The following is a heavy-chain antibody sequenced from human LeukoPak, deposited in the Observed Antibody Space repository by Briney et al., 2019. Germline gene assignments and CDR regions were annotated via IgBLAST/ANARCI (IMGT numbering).Heavy chain of an antibody. Sequence: GGSLRLSCAASGFTFSSYWMSWVRQAPGKGLEWVANIKQDGSEKYYVDSVKGRFTLSKDNAQISLYLQMNSLRAEDTAVYYCAREGDSSGWEGAAFDIWGQGTIVTVSS. J-gene: IGHJ3*02. D-gene: IGHD6-19*01. CDR2: IKQDGSEK. V-gene: IGHV3-7*01. CDR3: AREGDSSGWEGAAFDI. CDR1: GFTFSSYW.